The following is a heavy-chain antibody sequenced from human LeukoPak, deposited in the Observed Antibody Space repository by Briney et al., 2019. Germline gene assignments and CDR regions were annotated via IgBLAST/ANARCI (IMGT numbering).Heavy chain of an antibody. CDR2: IIPIIGTA. J-gene: IGHJ6*02. Sequence: ASVKVSCKASGYTFTSYAISWVRQAPGQGLEWMGGIIPIIGTANSAQKFQGRVTITADESTSTAYMELSSLTSGDTAVYYCARVNVTEPDIAAAGTSYYYYGMDVWGQGTTVTVSS. CDR1: GYTFTSYA. V-gene: IGHV1-69*13. CDR3: ARVNVTEPDIAAAGTSYYYYGMDV. D-gene: IGHD6-13*01.